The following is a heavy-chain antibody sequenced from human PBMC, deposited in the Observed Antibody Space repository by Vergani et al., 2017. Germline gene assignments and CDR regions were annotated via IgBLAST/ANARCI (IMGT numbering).Heavy chain of an antibody. V-gene: IGHV4-59*01. Sequence: QLQLQESGPGLVKPSETLSLTCTVSGGSISSYYWSWIRQPPGKGLELIWYIYYSGSTNYNPSLKSRVTISVDTSKTQFSLKLSSVTAADTAVYYCARVFNSGSYFDYWGRGSLVTVSS. CDR3: ARVFNSGSYFDY. J-gene: IGHJ4*02. CDR2: IYYSGST. D-gene: IGHD1-26*01. CDR1: GGSISSYY.